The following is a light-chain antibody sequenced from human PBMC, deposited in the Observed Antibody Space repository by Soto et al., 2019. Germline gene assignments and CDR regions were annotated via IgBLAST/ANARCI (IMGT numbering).Light chain of an antibody. V-gene: IGKV2-28*01. Sequence: DIVMTQSPLSLPVTPGEPASISCRSSQSLLHSNGYNYLDWYLQKPGQSPQLLIYLGSNRASGXPXXFSGSGSGTDFTLKISRVEAEDVGVYHCMQALQTPHFGPGTKVDIK. CDR1: QSLLHSNGYNY. J-gene: IGKJ3*01. CDR3: MQALQTPH. CDR2: LGS.